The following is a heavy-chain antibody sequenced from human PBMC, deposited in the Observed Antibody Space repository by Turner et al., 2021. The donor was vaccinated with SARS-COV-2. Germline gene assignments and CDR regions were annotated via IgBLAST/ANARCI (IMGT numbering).Heavy chain of an antibody. J-gene: IGHJ6*02. Sequence: QLQLQESGPGLVEPSETLSLTCTVSGRSIRSSNYYWGWVRRPRGKGLEGSGSIYCSGSTYYNPSLKSRVTISVDTSKNQFSLKLSSVTAADTAVYYCARLLNPGSYYYYYYGMDVWGQGTTVTVSS. CDR3: ARLLNPGSYYYYYYGMDV. CDR2: IYCSGST. D-gene: IGHD3-10*01. CDR1: GRSIRSSNYY. V-gene: IGHV4-39*01.